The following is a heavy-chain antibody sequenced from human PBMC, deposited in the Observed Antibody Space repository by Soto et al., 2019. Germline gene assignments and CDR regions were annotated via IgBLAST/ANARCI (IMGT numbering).Heavy chain of an antibody. V-gene: IGHV3-15*07. CDR3: TQTQLCYTYDSVVYRKTVSKAY. CDR1: GFNFTNAW. CDR2: IKSHADGGAT. J-gene: IGHJ4*02. Sequence: EGQLVESGGGLVKPGESLRLSCEASGFNFTNAWMTWIRQAPGKGLEWVGRIKSHADGGATDYAAPVRGRFTISRDDSKNTLPLKMKARKTENTGFYYGTQTQLCYTYDSVVYRKTVSKAYGGQEPWSPSPQ. D-gene: IGHD3-22*01.